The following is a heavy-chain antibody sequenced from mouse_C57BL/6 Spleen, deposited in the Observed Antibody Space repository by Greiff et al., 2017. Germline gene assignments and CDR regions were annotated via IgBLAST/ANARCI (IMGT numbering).Heavy chain of an antibody. CDR3: ARTPYYGYDGGYFDY. V-gene: IGHV14-3*01. J-gene: IGHJ2*01. CDR2: IDPANGNT. Sequence: DVQLQESVAELVRPGASVKLSCTASGFNIKNTYMHWVKQRPEQGLEWIGRIDPANGNTKYAPKFQGKATITADTSSNTAYLQLSSLTSEDTAIYYCARTPYYGYDGGYFDYWGQGTTLTVSS. D-gene: IGHD2-9*01. CDR1: GFNIKNTY.